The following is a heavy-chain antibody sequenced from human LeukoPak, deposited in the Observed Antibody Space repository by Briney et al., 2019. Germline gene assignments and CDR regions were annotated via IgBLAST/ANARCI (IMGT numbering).Heavy chain of an antibody. CDR2: INHSGST. CDR1: GGSFSGYY. D-gene: IGHD3-22*01. V-gene: IGHV4-34*01. J-gene: IGHJ4*02. CDR3: AKDRSGYDSSGYGDY. Sequence: SETLSLTCAVYGGSFSGYYWSWIRQPPGKGLEWIGEINHSGSTNYNPSLKSRVTISVDTSKNQFSLKLSSVTAADTAVYYCAKDRSGYDSSGYGDYWGQGTLVTVSS.